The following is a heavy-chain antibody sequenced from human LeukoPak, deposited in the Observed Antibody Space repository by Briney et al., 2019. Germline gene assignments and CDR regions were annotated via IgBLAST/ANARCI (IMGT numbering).Heavy chain of an antibody. D-gene: IGHD5-18*01. CDR3: ARDTAVAYYGMDV. CDR1: GYTYTSYG. J-gene: IGHJ6*02. Sequence: ASVKVSCKASGYTYTSYGISWVRQAPGQGLEWMGWISAYNRNTNYAQKFQDRVTMTTDSSTTTAYMELRSLTSDDTALYYCARDTAVAYYGMDVWGQGTTVTVSS. CDR2: ISAYNRNT. V-gene: IGHV1-18*01.